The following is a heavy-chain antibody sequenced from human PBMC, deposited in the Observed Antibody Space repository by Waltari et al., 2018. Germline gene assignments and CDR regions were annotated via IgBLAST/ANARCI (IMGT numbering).Heavy chain of an antibody. CDR2: IYYTGST. CDR3: ARGGGGDWEWFDP. CDR1: GGSIGGFY. D-gene: IGHD2-21*02. J-gene: IGHJ5*02. Sequence: QVQLQESGPSLLKPSETLSIICTVSGGSIGGFYWSWVRQPPGKGRDWIGYIYYTGSTNFTPSLKSRVTMSVDTSKNQFSLKLSSVTAADTAFYYCARGGGGDWEWFDPWGQGTLVTVSS. V-gene: IGHV4-59*01.